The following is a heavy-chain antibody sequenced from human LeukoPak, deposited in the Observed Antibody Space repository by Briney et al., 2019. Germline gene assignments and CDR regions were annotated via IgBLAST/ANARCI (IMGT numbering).Heavy chain of an antibody. CDR2: ISSSGSTI. CDR1: GFTFSDYY. CDR3: ARPIVGATSDAFDI. V-gene: IGHV3-11*01. D-gene: IGHD1-26*01. J-gene: IGHJ3*02. Sequence: GGSLRLSCAASGFTFSDYYMSWIRQAPGKGLERVSYISSSGSTIYYADSVKGRFTISRDNAKNSLYLQMNSLRAEDTALYYCARPIVGATSDAFDIWGQGTMVTVSS.